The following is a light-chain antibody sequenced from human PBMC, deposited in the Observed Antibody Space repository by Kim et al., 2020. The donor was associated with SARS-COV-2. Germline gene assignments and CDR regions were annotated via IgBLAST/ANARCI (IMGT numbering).Light chain of an antibody. CDR2: AAS. J-gene: IGKJ1*01. CDR3: LQYTGYPRT. CDR1: QGVRDD. Sequence: ASVRDRGTIHCRESQGVRDDLAWFQQKPGKAPERLIYAASTLQSGVPSRVSGSGSGKEFTLTISSLQPEDFATYYCLQYTGYPRTFGQGTKVDIK. V-gene: IGKV1-17*01.